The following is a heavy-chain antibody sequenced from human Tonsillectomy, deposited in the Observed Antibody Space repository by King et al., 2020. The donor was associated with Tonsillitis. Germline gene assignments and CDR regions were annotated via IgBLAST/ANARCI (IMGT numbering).Heavy chain of an antibody. D-gene: IGHD3-22*01. CDR1: GYTFTDYY. J-gene: IGHJ4*02. CDR3: ARDSYYDGSDYSDS. Sequence: QLVQSGAEVKKPGASVKVSCKASGYTFTDYYIHWVRQAPGHGLEWMGWINPNSGGTNYAQKLQGRVTLTRDSSINTAYMELSRLRSDDTAIYYCARDSYYDGSDYSDSWGQGTLVTVSS. CDR2: INPNSGGT. V-gene: IGHV1-2*02.